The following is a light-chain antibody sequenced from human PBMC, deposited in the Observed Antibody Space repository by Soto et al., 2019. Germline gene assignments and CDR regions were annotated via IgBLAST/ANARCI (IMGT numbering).Light chain of an antibody. Sequence: IVLTQSPATLSLSPGERATLSCRASQSIGNSLAWYQQTPGQAPRHLIYDTSTRAPGIPARFSGSGSGTDFTLISAGLEPEDVAVYYCHHRSDWLSFGGGTQVEIK. V-gene: IGKV3-11*01. CDR3: HHRSDWLS. CDR2: DTS. CDR1: QSIGNS. J-gene: IGKJ4*01.